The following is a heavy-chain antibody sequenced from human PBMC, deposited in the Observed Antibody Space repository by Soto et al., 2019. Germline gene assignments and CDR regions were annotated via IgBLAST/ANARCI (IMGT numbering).Heavy chain of an antibody. CDR1: GGSLSGYY. Sequence: SETLSLTCAVYGGSLSGYYWSWIRQPPGKGLEWIGEINHSGSTNYNPSLKSRVTISVDTSKNQFSLKLSSVTAADTAVYYCARSGIADDYWGQGTLVTVSS. CDR3: ARSGIADDY. D-gene: IGHD6-13*01. J-gene: IGHJ4*02. V-gene: IGHV4-34*01. CDR2: INHSGST.